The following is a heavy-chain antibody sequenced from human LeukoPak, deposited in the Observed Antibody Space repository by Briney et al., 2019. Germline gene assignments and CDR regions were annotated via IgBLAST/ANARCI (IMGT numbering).Heavy chain of an antibody. Sequence: ASVKVSCKASGYTFSGYYIHWVRQAPGQGLEWMGWINPNSGGTDYAQTFQGRVTMTTDTSISTAYMELSRLRSDDTAVYYCATPTVTTGVFDIWGQGTMVIVSS. D-gene: IGHD4-17*01. J-gene: IGHJ3*02. V-gene: IGHV1-2*02. CDR2: INPNSGGT. CDR1: GYTFSGYY. CDR3: ATPTVTTGVFDI.